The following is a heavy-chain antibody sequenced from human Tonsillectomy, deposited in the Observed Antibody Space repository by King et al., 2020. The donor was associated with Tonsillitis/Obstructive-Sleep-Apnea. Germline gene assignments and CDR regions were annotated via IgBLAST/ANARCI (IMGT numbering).Heavy chain of an antibody. CDR2: ISGSGGSK. J-gene: IGHJ3*02. Sequence: VQLVESGGGLVQPGGSLRLSCAASGFTFSSYAMIWVRQAPGKGLEWVSAISGSGGSKYYSNPVKGRFTISRDNSKNTLYLQMNSLRAEDTAVYYCAKTSHEQYHAFDIWGQGTMVTVSS. CDR1: GFTFSSYA. D-gene: IGHD2-2*01. V-gene: IGHV3-23*04. CDR3: AKTSHEQYHAFDI.